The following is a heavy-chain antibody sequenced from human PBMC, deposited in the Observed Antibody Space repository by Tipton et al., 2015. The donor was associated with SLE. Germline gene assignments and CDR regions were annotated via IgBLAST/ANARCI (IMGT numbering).Heavy chain of an antibody. J-gene: IGHJ5*02. CDR1: GGSFSSYY. V-gene: IGHV4-39*01. D-gene: IGHD6-19*01. CDR3: ARHGGSGWTP. CDR2: IYYSGST. Sequence: TLSLTCAVYGGSFSSYYWGWIRQPPGKGLEWIGSIYYSGSTYYNPSLKSRVTISVDTSKNQFSLKLSSVTAADTAVYYCARHGGSGWTPWGQGTLVTVSS.